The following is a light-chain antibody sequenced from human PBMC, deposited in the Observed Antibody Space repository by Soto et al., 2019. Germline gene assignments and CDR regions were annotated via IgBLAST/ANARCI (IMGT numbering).Light chain of an antibody. V-gene: IGKV3-20*01. Sequence: EIVLTQSPGTLSLSPGKRATLSCRASQSVSSSSLAWYQQRPGQAPRLLIYGASRRASGIPDRLSGTGTGTDFILTISSLEPEDFAVYYYHQYGSSPTTFGPGTKVEV. CDR2: GAS. CDR1: QSVSSSS. CDR3: HQYGSSPTT. J-gene: IGKJ1*01.